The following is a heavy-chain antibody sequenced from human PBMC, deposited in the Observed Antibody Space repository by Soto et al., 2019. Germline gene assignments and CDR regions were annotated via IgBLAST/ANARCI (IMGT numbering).Heavy chain of an antibody. CDR1: GGTFSSYA. J-gene: IGHJ4*02. CDR3: ARDLYGSGSYYNNGIDY. Sequence: QVQLVQSGAEVKKPGSSVKVSCKASGGTFSSYAISWVRQAPGQGLEWMGGIIPIFGTANYAPKFQGRVTITADESTSTAYMELSSLRSEDTAVYYCARDLYGSGSYYNNGIDYWGQGTLVTVSS. V-gene: IGHV1-69*01. D-gene: IGHD3-10*01. CDR2: IIPIFGTA.